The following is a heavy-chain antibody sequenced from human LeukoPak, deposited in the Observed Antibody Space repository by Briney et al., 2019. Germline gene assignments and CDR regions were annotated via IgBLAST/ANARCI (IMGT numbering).Heavy chain of an antibody. CDR2: ISDNGGNT. CDR1: GFTFSRHA. D-gene: IGHD6-13*01. V-gene: IGHV3-23*01. J-gene: IGHJ5*02. Sequence: GGSLRLSCAASGFTFSRHAMTWVRQAPGKGLEWVSTISDNGGNTYYTDSVKGRFIVSRDNSKNTLYLQMNRLRAEDTAIYYCGSGYGKTTWFDPWGQGTLVTVSS. CDR3: GSGYGKTTWFDP.